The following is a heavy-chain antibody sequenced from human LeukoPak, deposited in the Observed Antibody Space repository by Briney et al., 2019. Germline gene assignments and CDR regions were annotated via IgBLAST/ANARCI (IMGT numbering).Heavy chain of an antibody. D-gene: IGHD1-14*01. CDR2: IWYDGSNK. CDR3: AREGTQLRRYYYGMDV. Sequence: GRSLRLSCAASGFTFSSYGMHWVRQAPGKGLEWVAVIWYDGSNKYYADSVKGRFTISRDNSKNTLYLQMNSLRAEDTAVYYCAREGTQLRRYYYGMDVRGQGTTVTVSS. CDR1: GFTFSSYG. V-gene: IGHV3-33*01. J-gene: IGHJ6*02.